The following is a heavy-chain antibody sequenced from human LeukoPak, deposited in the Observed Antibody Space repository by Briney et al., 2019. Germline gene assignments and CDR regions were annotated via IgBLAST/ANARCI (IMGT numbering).Heavy chain of an antibody. CDR3: ARAYDYIWGSYRPLLDY. J-gene: IGHJ4*02. CDR1: GFTFSSYG. D-gene: IGHD3-16*02. Sequence: PGGSLRLSCAASGFTFSSYGMNWVRQAPGKGLEWVSSISSSSSTIYYADSVKGRFTISRDNAKNSLYLQMNSLRAEDTAVYYCARAYDYIWGSYRPLLDYWGQGTLVTVSS. V-gene: IGHV3-48*01. CDR2: ISSSSSTI.